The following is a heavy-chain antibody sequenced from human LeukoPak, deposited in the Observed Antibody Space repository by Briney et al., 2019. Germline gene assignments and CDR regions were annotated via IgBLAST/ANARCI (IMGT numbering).Heavy chain of an antibody. J-gene: IGHJ4*02. Sequence: ASVKVSCKASGYTFTSYYMHWVRQAPGQGLEWMGIINPSGGSTSYAQKFQGRVTMTRDTSTSTVYMELSSLRSEDTAVYYCARVSRDSSGYYRTEYFDYWGQGTLVTVSS. CDR3: ARVSRDSSGYYRTEYFDY. CDR1: GYTFTSYY. D-gene: IGHD3-22*01. CDR2: INPSGGST. V-gene: IGHV1-46*01.